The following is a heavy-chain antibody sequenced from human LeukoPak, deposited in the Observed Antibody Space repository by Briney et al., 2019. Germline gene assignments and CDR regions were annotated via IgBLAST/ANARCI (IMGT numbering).Heavy chain of an antibody. CDR3: AKEVGYDSSGYDDF. CDR2: ISGSGSST. CDR1: GFTFSNYA. Sequence: GGSLRLSCAASGFTFSNYAMSWVRQAPGKGLEWVSAISGSGSSTYYADSVKGRFTISRDNSKNTVYLQMNSLRAEDTALYYCAKEVGYDSSGYDDFWGQGTLVTVSS. D-gene: IGHD3-22*01. J-gene: IGHJ4*02. V-gene: IGHV3-23*01.